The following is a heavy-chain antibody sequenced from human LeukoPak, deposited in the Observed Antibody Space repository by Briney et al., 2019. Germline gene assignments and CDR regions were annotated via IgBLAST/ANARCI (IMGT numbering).Heavy chain of an antibody. Sequence: SETLSLTCAVYGGSFSGYYWSWIRQPPGKGLEWIGEINHSGSTNYNPSLKSRVTISVDTSKNQFSLKLSSVTAADTAVYYCARGGFRTRPRGPPPTDYWGQGTLVTVSS. J-gene: IGHJ4*02. D-gene: IGHD2-15*01. V-gene: IGHV4-34*01. CDR1: GGSFSGYY. CDR3: ARGGFRTRPRGPPPTDY. CDR2: INHSGST.